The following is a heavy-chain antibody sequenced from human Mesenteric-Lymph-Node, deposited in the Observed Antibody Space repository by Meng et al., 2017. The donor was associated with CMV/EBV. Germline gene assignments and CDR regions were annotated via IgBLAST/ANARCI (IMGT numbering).Heavy chain of an antibody. V-gene: IGHV3-30*02. CDR1: GFTFSSYS. J-gene: IGHJ4*02. Sequence: GESLKISCAASGFTFSSYSMNWVRQAPGKGLEWVAFIRYDGSYKYYADSVKGRFTISRDDSKNTLYLQMNSLRAEDTAVYYCAKDIPEGYFDYWGQGALVTVSS. CDR3: AKDIPEGYFDY. CDR2: IRYDGSYK.